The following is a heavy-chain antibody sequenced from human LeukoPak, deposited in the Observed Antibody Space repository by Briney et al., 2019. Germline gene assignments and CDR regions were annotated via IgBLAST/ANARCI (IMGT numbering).Heavy chain of an antibody. CDR2: ISDMSSAI. J-gene: IGHJ4*02. CDR3: ARIMIRLPPDPVDY. Sequence: PGGSLRLSCAASGFTFSRYSMNWVRQAPGKGLEWVSYISDMSSAIYYADSVKGRFTISRDNAKNSLYLQMNSLRDEDTAVYYCARIMIRLPPDPVDYWGQGTLVSVSS. CDR1: GFTFSRYS. D-gene: IGHD3-10*01. V-gene: IGHV3-48*02.